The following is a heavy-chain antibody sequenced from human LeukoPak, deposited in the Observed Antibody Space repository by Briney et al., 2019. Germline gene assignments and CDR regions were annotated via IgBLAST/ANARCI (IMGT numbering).Heavy chain of an antibody. CDR3: ARDSGGSSKPNWFDP. D-gene: IGHD2-15*01. V-gene: IGHV1-46*01. J-gene: IGHJ5*02. CDR1: GYTFTSYY. Sequence: ASVKVSCKASGYTFTSYYMHWVRQAPGQGLEWMGIINPSGGSTSYAQKFQGGVTMTRDTSTSTVYMELSSLRSEDTAVYYCARDSGGSSKPNWFDPWGQGTLVTVSS. CDR2: INPSGGST.